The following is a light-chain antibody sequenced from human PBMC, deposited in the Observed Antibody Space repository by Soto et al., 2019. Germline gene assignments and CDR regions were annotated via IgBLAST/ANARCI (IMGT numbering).Light chain of an antibody. CDR1: HSLLHSNGYNH. CDR2: LGS. CDR3: MQVLQTRT. Sequence: DLVMTRSPLSLPVTPGEPASISCRSSHSLLHSNGYNHLNWYLQKPGQSPQLLIYLGSYRSSGVPDRFSGSGSGTDFTLKISRVEAEDVGVYYCMQVLQTRTFGQGTKVAIK. J-gene: IGKJ1*01. V-gene: IGKV2-28*01.